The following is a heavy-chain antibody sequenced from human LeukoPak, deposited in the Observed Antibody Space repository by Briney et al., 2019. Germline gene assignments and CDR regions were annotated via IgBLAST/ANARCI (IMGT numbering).Heavy chain of an antibody. V-gene: IGHV3-53*01. Sequence: GGSLRLSCSASGFTVSSNYMSWVRQAPGQGLEWVSVIYSGGSTYYADSVKGRFTISRDNSKNTLYLQMNSLRAEDTAVYYCARQAATLYYYYYMDVWGKGTTVTVSS. CDR3: ARQAATLYYYYYMDV. J-gene: IGHJ6*03. CDR2: IYSGGST. D-gene: IGHD2-15*01. CDR1: GFTVSSNY.